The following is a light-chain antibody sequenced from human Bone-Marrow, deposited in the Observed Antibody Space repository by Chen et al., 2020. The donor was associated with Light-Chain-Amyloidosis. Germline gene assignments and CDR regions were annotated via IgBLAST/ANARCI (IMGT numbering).Light chain of an antibody. CDR1: NIGSTS. J-gene: IGLJ3*02. CDR2: DDS. V-gene: IGLV3-21*02. CDR3: QVWDRSSDRPV. Sequence: SYVLTQPSSVIAAPAQTATIACGGNNIGSTSVHWYQPAPGQAPLLVVYDDSDRPSGIPERLSGSNSGNTATLTISRVEAGDEADYYCQVWDRSSDRPVFGGGTKLTVL.